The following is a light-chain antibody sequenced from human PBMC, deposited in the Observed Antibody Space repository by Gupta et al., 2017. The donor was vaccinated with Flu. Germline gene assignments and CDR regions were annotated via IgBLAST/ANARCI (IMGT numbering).Light chain of an antibody. CDR2: QDG. J-gene: IGLJ3*02. CDR1: KLGNKY. Sequence: SSELPQPPSVSVSPGQTANITCSGDKLGNKYAYWYQQKPGQSPVLVIYQDGDRPSGIPERFSGANSGNTAALTISGAQARDEADYYCQAWDSNTANWVFGGGTKLTVL. CDR3: QAWDSNTANWV. V-gene: IGLV3-1*01.